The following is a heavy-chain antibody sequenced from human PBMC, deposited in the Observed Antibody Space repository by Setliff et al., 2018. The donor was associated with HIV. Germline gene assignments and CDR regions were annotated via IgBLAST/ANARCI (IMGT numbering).Heavy chain of an antibody. CDR1: GGSMSSSSYY. J-gene: IGHJ4*02. D-gene: IGHD3-10*01. Sequence: SETLSLTCTVSGGSMSSSSYYWGWIRQTPDKGLEWIGIIYYSGATYYNPSLTSRVTISVDTSRNQFSLELRSVTAADTAAYYCARLGYVSGGFYKTPGPYYFDYWGQGALVTVSS. CDR3: ARLGYVSGGFYKTPGPYYFDY. CDR2: IYYSGAT. V-gene: IGHV4-39*01.